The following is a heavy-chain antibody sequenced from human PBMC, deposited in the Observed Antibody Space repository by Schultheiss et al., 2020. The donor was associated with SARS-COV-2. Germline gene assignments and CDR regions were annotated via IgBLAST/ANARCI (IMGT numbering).Heavy chain of an antibody. Sequence: GESLKISCKGSGYSFTSYWIGWVRQMPGKGLEWIGYIYPGDSDTRYSPSFQGQVTISADKSISTAYLQWSSLKASDTAMYYCARAPSLYGDYLGFDYWGQGTLVTVSS. V-gene: IGHV5-51*01. CDR1: GYSFTSYW. CDR3: ARAPSLYGDYLGFDY. CDR2: IYPGDSDT. D-gene: IGHD4-17*01. J-gene: IGHJ4*02.